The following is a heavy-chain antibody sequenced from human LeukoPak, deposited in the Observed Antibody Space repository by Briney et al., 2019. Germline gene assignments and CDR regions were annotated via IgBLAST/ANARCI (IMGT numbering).Heavy chain of an antibody. CDR3: ARGGGYSFGSFDY. CDR2: INRDGSST. Sequence: GGSLRLSCAASGIIFSNYWMHWVRQAPGKGLVWVSRINRDGSSTSYADSVKGRFTISRDNAKNTLYLQMNSLRAEDTAVYYCARGGGYSFGSFDYWGQGTLVTVSS. V-gene: IGHV3-74*01. CDR1: GIIFSNYW. J-gene: IGHJ4*02. D-gene: IGHD5-18*01.